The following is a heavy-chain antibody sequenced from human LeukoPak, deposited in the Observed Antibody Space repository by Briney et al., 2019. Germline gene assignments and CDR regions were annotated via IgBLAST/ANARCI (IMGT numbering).Heavy chain of an antibody. D-gene: IGHD2-8*02. Sequence: PGGSLRLSCAASGFTFSSYSMNWVRQAPGKGLEWVSAISSDASGTYYTDSVKGRFTISRDNSKNTLYFQMNSLRAEDTAVYYCAKGGVSSIYHAFDIWGQGTMVTVSS. CDR2: ISSDASGT. CDR1: GFTFSSYS. CDR3: AKGGVSSIYHAFDI. V-gene: IGHV3-23*01. J-gene: IGHJ3*02.